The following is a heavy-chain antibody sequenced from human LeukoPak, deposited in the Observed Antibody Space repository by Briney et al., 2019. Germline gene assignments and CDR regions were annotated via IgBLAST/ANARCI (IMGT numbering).Heavy chain of an antibody. V-gene: IGHV2-5*02. J-gene: IGHJ4*02. CDR1: GFSLRTRGVG. CDR3: AHSLTTVTYFDY. D-gene: IGHD4-17*01. CDR2: IYWDDDK. Sequence: SGPTLANPTQPLTLTCTFSGFSLRTRGVGVGWIRQPPEKALEWLALIYWDDDKRYSPSLKSRLTITKDTSKNQVVLTMTNMDPVDTATYYCAHSLTTVTYFDYWGQGTLGTGSA.